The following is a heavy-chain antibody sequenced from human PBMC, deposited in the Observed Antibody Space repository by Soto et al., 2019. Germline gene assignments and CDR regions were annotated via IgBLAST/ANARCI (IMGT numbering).Heavy chain of an antibody. CDR1: GYTFTGYY. CDR2: INPNSGGT. Sequence: QVQLVQSGAEVKKPGASVKVSCKASGYTFTGYYMHWVRQAPGQGLEWMGWINPNSGGTNYAQKFQGTVTKTRDTSISTAYMELSRLRSDDTAVYYCARPLWFGELLSPLVYWGQGPLVTVSS. V-gene: IGHV1-2*02. J-gene: IGHJ4*02. CDR3: ARPLWFGELLSPLVY. D-gene: IGHD3-10*01.